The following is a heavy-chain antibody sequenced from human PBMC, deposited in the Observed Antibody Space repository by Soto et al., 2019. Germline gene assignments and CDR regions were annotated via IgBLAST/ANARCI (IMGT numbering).Heavy chain of an antibody. CDR2: ISAYNGNT. Sequence: QVQLVQSGAEVKKPGASVKVSCKASGYTFTSYGISWVRQAPGQGLEWMGWISAYNGNTNYAQKLKGRVTMTTDTSTSTAYMELRSLRSDDTAVYYCARDTRSGYDHYYYYYMDVWGKGTTVTVSS. CDR3: ARDTRSGYDHYYYYYMDV. V-gene: IGHV1-18*01. CDR1: GYTFTSYG. J-gene: IGHJ6*03. D-gene: IGHD5-12*01.